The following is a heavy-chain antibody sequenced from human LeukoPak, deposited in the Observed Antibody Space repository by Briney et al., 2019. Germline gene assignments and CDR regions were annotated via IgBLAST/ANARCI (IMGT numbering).Heavy chain of an antibody. V-gene: IGHV3-23*01. CDR2: ISGSGGST. Sequence: PGGSLRLSCAASGFTFSSYAMSWVRQAPGKGLEWVSAISGSGGSTYYADSVKGRFTISRDNSKNTLYLQMNSLRAEDTAVYYCAKERIPYYYDSSGYFGGGLYFDYWGQGTLVTVSS. CDR3: AKERIPYYYDSSGYFGGGLYFDY. J-gene: IGHJ4*02. CDR1: GFTFSSYA. D-gene: IGHD3-22*01.